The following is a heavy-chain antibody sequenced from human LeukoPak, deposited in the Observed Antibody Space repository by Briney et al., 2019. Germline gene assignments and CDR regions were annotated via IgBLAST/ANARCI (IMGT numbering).Heavy chain of an antibody. Sequence: AAVKVSCKASGGTFSSYAISWVRQAPGQGLEWMGWINLNSGGTKCAQKFQGRVTMTRDTSISTAYMELSGLRSDDTALYYCARHPTGGSTCLDYWGQGTLVTVSS. CDR1: GGTFSSYA. V-gene: IGHV1-2*02. CDR3: ARHPTGGSTCLDY. J-gene: IGHJ4*02. D-gene: IGHD2-8*02. CDR2: INLNSGGT.